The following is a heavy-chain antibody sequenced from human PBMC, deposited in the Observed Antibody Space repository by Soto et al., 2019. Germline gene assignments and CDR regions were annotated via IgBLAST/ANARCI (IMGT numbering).Heavy chain of an antibody. CDR1: GGSITRGGYY. V-gene: IGHV4-31*03. CDR2: IYNSGTT. Sequence: QVQLQESGPGLVKPSETLSLTCTVSGGSITRGGYYWSWIRQHPGKGLEWIGYIYNSGTTYYNPSLKRRVTIPVDTSKNQFSLKLTSVTAADTAVYYCARDPAPWGQGTLVTVSS. J-gene: IGHJ5*02. CDR3: ARDPAP.